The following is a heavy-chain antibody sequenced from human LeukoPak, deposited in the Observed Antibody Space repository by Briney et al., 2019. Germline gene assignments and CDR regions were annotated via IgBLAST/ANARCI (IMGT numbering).Heavy chain of an antibody. CDR2: ISGSGGST. CDR3: ARDLGSSSGRYFDY. D-gene: IGHD6-6*01. V-gene: IGHV3-23*01. Sequence: GGSLRLSCAASGVRFSLYAMSWVRQAPGKGLEWVSAISGSGGSTNYADSVRGRFTISRDNSKNTLYLQMNSLRAEDTAVYYCARDLGSSSGRYFDYWGQGTLVTVSS. J-gene: IGHJ4*02. CDR1: GVRFSLYA.